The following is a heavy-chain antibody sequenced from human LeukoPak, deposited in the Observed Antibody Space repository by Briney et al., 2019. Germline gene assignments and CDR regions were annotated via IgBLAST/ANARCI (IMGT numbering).Heavy chain of an antibody. Sequence: SETLSLTCAVYGGSFSGYYWSWIRQPPGKGLEWIGEINHSGSTNYNPSLKSRVTISVDTSKNQFSLKLSSVTAADTAVYYCARLSLWRGTVTKGRGSDPWGQGTLVTVSS. CDR1: GGSFSGYY. CDR2: INHSGST. J-gene: IGHJ5*02. D-gene: IGHD4-17*01. CDR3: ARLSLWRGTVTKGRGSDP. V-gene: IGHV4-34*01.